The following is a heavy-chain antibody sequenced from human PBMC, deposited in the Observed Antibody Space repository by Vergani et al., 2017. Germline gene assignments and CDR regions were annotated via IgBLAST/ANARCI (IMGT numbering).Heavy chain of an antibody. CDR3: ARGSFRVYYFDY. J-gene: IGHJ4*02. CDR2: IYYSGST. V-gene: IGHV4-31*03. Sequence: QVQLQESGPGLVKPSQTLSLTCTVSGGSISSGGYYWSWIRQHPGKGLEWMGYIYYSGSTYYNPSLKSRVTISVDTSKNQFSLKLSSVTAADTAVYYCARGSFRVYYFDYWGQGTLVTVSS. CDR1: GGSISSGGYY. D-gene: IGHD1-26*01.